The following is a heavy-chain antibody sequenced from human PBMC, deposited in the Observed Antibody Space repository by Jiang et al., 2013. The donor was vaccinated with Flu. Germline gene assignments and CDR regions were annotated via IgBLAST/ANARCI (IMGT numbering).Heavy chain of an antibody. J-gene: IGHJ3*02. D-gene: IGHD3-10*01. CDR1: GGSTSTFD. Sequence: GLVKPSDTLSLTCSVSGGSTSTFDWSWIRQPPGKGLEWIGYIYYKGGTNHNPSLRSRVTMSVDTSKNQFSLRLRSVTAADTAVYYCARASISTIRGVIKYDTFDIWGHGILVTISS. V-gene: IGHV4-59*07. CDR2: IYYKGGT. CDR3: ARASISTIRGVIKYDTFDI.